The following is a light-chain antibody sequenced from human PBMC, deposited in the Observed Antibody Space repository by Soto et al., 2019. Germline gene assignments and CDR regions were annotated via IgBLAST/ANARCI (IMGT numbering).Light chain of an antibody. CDR3: SSYAGSNKSV. J-gene: IGLJ1*01. V-gene: IGLV2-8*01. Sequence: QSALTQPPSASGSPGQSVTISCTGTSSDVGGYNYVSWYQQHPGKAPKLMIYEVSKRPSGVPDRFSGSKSGNTASLTVSGIQPEDEADYYCSSYAGSNKSVVGTGTKVTVL. CDR1: SSDVGGYNY. CDR2: EVS.